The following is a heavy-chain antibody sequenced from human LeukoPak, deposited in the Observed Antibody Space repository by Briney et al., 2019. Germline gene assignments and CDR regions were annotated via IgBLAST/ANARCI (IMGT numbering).Heavy chain of an antibody. CDR3: ARNRVSRDY. D-gene: IGHD3-10*01. CDR2: IYYSGST. CDR1: GGSISSYY. V-gene: IGHV4-59*01. J-gene: IGHJ4*02. Sequence: SETLSLTCTVSGGSISSYYWSWIRQPPGKGLEWIGYIYYSGSTNYNPSLKSRVTISVDTSKNQFSLKLSSVTAADTAVYYCARNRVSRDYWGQGTLVTVSS.